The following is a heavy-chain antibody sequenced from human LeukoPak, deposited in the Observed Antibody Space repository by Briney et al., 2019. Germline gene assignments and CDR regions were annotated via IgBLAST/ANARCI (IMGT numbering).Heavy chain of an antibody. J-gene: IGHJ4*02. CDR1: GGSISSYY. CDR3: AREYSSSWSAFDY. Sequence: PSETLSLTCTVSGGSISSYYWSWIRQPPGKGLEGIGYIYYSGSTNYNPSLKSRVTISVDTSKNQFSLKLSSVTAADTAVYYCAREYSSSWSAFDYWGQGTLVTVSS. D-gene: IGHD6-13*01. CDR2: IYYSGST. V-gene: IGHV4-59*01.